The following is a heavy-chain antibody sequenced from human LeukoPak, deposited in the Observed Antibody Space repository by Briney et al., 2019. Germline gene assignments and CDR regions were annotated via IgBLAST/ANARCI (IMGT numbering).Heavy chain of an antibody. V-gene: IGHV1-46*01. D-gene: IGHD3-3*01. CDR1: GYTFSSYY. Sequence: PGASVKVFCKASGYTFSSYYMHWVRQAPGQGLEWMGIINPSGGSTSYAQKFQGRVTMTRDTSTRTVYMEVSSLRSEDTAVYYCARDYGFWSGYPYWGQGTLVTVSS. J-gene: IGHJ4*02. CDR2: INPSGGST. CDR3: ARDYGFWSGYPY.